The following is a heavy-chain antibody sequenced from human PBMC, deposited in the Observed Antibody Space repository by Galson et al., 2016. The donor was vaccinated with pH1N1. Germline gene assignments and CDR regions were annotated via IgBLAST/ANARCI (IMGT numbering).Heavy chain of an antibody. Sequence: PALVKPTQTLTLTCTVSGFSLTTRGVGVGWTRQPPGKALEWLALIYWDDAKRYSPSLKSRLTITKDTSKNQMGLTMTNMFPVDTATYSCAHFMYHYDSTNVYLPDYWGQGTLVTFSS. CDR3: AHFMYHYDSTNVYLPDY. J-gene: IGHJ4*02. V-gene: IGHV2-5*02. CDR2: IYWDDAK. CDR1: GFSLTTRGVG. D-gene: IGHD3-22*01.